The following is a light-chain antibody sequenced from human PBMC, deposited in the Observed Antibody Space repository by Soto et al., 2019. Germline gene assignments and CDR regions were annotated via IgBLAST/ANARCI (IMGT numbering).Light chain of an antibody. V-gene: IGKV1-33*01. CDR2: DAS. CDR3: QQYDNLLSP. CDR1: QDISNY. Sequence: DIQMTQSPSSLSASVGDRVTITCQASQDISNYLNWYQQKPGKAPKLLIYDASNLETGVPSRFSGSGSGTDFTFTISSLQPEDIATYYCQQYDNLLSPFGGGTKVEIK. J-gene: IGKJ4*01.